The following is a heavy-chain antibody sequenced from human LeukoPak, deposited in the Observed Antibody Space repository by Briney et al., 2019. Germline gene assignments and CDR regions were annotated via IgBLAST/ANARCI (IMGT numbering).Heavy chain of an antibody. Sequence: GGSLRLSCTASGFTFGDYAMSWVRQAPGKGLEWVGFIRSKAYGGTTEYAASVKGRFTISRDDSKSIAYLQMNSLKTEDIAVYYCTRAPAALFDYWGQGTLVTVSS. D-gene: IGHD2-2*01. CDR1: GFTFGDYA. CDR2: IRSKAYGGTT. CDR3: TRAPAALFDY. V-gene: IGHV3-49*04. J-gene: IGHJ4*02.